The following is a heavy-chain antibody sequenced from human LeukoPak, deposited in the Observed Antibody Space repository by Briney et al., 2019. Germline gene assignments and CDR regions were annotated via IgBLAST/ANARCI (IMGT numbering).Heavy chain of an antibody. J-gene: IGHJ4*02. D-gene: IGHD3-10*01. Sequence: GASVKVSCKASGYTFTSYDINWVRQATGQGLEWMGWMNPNSGNTGYAQKFQGRVTMTRNTSISTAYMELSSLRSEDTAVYYCARDGDYYGSGSYYDWGQGTLVTVSS. CDR1: GYTFTSYD. V-gene: IGHV1-8*01. CDR3: ARDGDYYGSGSYYD. CDR2: MNPNSGNT.